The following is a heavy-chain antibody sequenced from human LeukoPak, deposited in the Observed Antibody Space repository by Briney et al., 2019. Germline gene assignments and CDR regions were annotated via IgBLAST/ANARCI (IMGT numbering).Heavy chain of an antibody. CDR3: ATGYCTNGVCNGFDY. J-gene: IGHJ4*02. V-gene: IGHV1-58*01. D-gene: IGHD2-8*01. Sequence: SVKVSCKASGFTFTRSVVQWVRQARGQRLEWIGWIVVGSDDTNYAQKFQKRVTITRDMSTNTASMELSSLRSEDTAVYYCATGYCTNGVCNGFDYWGQGTLVTVSS. CDR1: GFTFTRSV. CDR2: IVVGSDDT.